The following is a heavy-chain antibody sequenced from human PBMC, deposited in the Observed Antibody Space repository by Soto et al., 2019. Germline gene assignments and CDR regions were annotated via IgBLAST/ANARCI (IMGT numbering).Heavy chain of an antibody. J-gene: IGHJ4*02. CDR3: ASPPKYSTSSNFDF. CDR2: IIPIFGTA. V-gene: IGHV1-69*01. D-gene: IGHD6-6*01. CDR1: GGAFTSYA. Sequence: QVQLVQSGAEVKKPGSSVKVSCKASGGAFTSYAISWVRQAPGQGLEWMGGIIPIFGTANYPQKFQGRATITADESTSTAYMEVSSLISEDTAVYYCASPPKYSTSSNFDFWGQGTLVTVSS.